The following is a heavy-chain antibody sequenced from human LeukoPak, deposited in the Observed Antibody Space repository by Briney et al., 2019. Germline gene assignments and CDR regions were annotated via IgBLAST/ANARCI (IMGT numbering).Heavy chain of an antibody. CDR3: ARAYGDSRFDP. J-gene: IGHJ5*02. CDR1: GGSFSGYY. Sequence: SETLSLTCAVYGGSFSGYYWSWIRQRPGKGLEWIGEINHSGSTNYNPSLKSRVTISVDTSKNQFSLKLSSVTAADTAVYYCARAYGDSRFDPWGQGTLVTVSS. V-gene: IGHV4-34*01. CDR2: INHSGST. D-gene: IGHD4-17*01.